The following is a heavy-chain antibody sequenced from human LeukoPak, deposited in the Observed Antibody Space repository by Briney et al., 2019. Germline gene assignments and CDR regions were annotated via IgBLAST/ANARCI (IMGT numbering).Heavy chain of an antibody. CDR2: IYYSGST. Sequence: PSETLSLTCTVSGYSISSGYYWSWIRQPPGKGLEWIGYIYYSGSTNYNPSLKSRVTISVDTSKNQFSLKLSSVTAADTAVYYCARVIAVAGDDAFDIWGQGTMVTVSS. D-gene: IGHD6-19*01. V-gene: IGHV4-61*01. CDR1: GYSISSGYY. CDR3: ARVIAVAGDDAFDI. J-gene: IGHJ3*02.